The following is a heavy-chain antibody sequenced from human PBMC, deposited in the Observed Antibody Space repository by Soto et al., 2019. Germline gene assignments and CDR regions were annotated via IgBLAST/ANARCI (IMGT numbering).Heavy chain of an antibody. CDR3: ARLPSYCGGDCPLDY. CDR1: GGSISSSSYY. Sequence: SETLSLTCTVSGGSISSSSYYWGWIRQPPGKGLEWIGSIYYSGSTYYNPSLKSRVTISVDTSKNQFSLKLSSVTAADTAVYYCARLPSYCGGDCPLDYWGQGTLVPVSS. CDR2: IYYSGST. J-gene: IGHJ4*02. D-gene: IGHD2-21*01. V-gene: IGHV4-39*01.